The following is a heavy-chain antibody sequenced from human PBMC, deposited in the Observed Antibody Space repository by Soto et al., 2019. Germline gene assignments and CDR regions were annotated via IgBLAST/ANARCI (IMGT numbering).Heavy chain of an antibody. CDR3: ARDRAYFDSSGGGMDV. CDR2: ISYDGSNK. D-gene: IGHD3-22*01. J-gene: IGHJ6*02. Sequence: QVQLVESGGGVVQPGRSLRLSCAASGFTFSSHAMHWVRQAPGKGLEWVAVISYDGSNKYYADSVKGRFTISRDNPKNTLYLQMNCLRAEDTAVYYCARDRAYFDSSGGGMDVWGQGTTVTVSS. CDR1: GFTFSSHA. V-gene: IGHV3-30-3*01.